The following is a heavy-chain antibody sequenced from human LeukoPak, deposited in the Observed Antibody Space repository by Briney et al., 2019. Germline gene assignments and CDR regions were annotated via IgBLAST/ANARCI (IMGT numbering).Heavy chain of an antibody. J-gene: IGHJ4*02. D-gene: IGHD5-18*01. V-gene: IGHV4-59*08. Sequence: SETLSLTCTVSGGSMSSYYWSWIRQPPGKGLEWIAYIYYSGSTNYNPSLKSRVTISVDTSKNQFSPKLSSVTAADTAVYYCARQGIQQWLPFDYWGQGTLVTVSS. CDR3: ARQGIQQWLPFDY. CDR2: IYYSGST. CDR1: GGSMSSYY.